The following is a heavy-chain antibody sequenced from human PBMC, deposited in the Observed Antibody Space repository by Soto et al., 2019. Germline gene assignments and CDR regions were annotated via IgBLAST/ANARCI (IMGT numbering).Heavy chain of an antibody. CDR3: AKATATGGGAFEI. CDR1: GFICGSYD. Sequence: GGSLRLSCAVSGFICGSYDMSWVRQAPGKGPEWVSTILVGGSTHYEDSVKGRFTISRDTSKNTVYLQMNSLTAGDTAVYYCAKATATGGGAFEIYGHGTLVTVSS. CDR2: ILVGGST. V-gene: IGHV3-23*01. J-gene: IGHJ3*02. D-gene: IGHD2-8*02.